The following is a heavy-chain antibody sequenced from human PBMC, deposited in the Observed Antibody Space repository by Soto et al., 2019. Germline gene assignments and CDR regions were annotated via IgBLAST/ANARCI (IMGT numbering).Heavy chain of an antibody. Sequence: LRLSCAASGFTFSDYYMSWIRQAPGKGLEWVSYISSSGSTIYYADSVKGRFTISRDNAKNSLYLQMNSLRAEDTAVYYCARDGPRATGTTVGWFDPWGQGTLVTVSS. CDR1: GFTFSDYY. D-gene: IGHD1-1*01. CDR2: ISSSGSTI. CDR3: ARDGPRATGTTVGWFDP. V-gene: IGHV3-11*01. J-gene: IGHJ5*02.